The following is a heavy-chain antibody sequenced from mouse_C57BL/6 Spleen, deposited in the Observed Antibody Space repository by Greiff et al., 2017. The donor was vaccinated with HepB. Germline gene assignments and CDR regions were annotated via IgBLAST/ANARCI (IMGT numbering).Heavy chain of an antibody. CDR2: ISSGGSDT. J-gene: IGHJ2*01. V-gene: IGHV5-6*02. CDR1: GFTFSSYG. Sequence: EVKLMESGGDLVKPGGSLKLSCAASGFTFSSYGMSWVRQTPDKRLEWVATISSGGSDTYYPDSVKGRFTISRDNAKNTLYLQMSSLKSEDTAMYYCARRAPYYFDYWGQGTTLTVSS. CDR3: ARRAPYYFDY.